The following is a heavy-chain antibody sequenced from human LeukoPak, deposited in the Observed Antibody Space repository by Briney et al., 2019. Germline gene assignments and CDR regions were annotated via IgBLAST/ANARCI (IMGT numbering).Heavy chain of an antibody. D-gene: IGHD3-22*01. CDR3: ARDGDEWDYYDSSGYNDY. J-gene: IGHJ4*02. CDR2: IKQDGSEK. Sequence: GGSLRLSCAASGFTFSSYWMSWVRQAPGKGLEWVANIKQDGSEKYYVDSVKGRFTISRDNAKNSLYLQMSSLRAEDTAVYYCARDGDEWDYYDSSGYNDYWGQGTLVTVSS. V-gene: IGHV3-7*01. CDR1: GFTFSSYW.